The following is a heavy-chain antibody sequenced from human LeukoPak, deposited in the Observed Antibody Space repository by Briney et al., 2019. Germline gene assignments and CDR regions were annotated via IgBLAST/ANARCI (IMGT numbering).Heavy chain of an antibody. V-gene: IGHV3-74*01. J-gene: IGHJ6*04. CDR1: GFTFSSYW. Sequence: GGSLRLSCAASGFTFSSYWMHWVRQAPGKGLVWVSRINSDGSSTSYADSVKGRFSNSRDNAKNTLYLQMNSLIAEDTAVYYCATGQGHGLDVWGERTTVTVSS. D-gene: IGHD1-14*01. CDR3: ATGQGHGLDV. CDR2: INSDGSST.